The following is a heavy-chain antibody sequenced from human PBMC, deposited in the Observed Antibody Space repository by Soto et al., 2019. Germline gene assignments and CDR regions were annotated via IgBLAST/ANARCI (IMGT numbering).Heavy chain of an antibody. CDR2: INAGNGNT. D-gene: IGHD2-21*02. CDR3: ARGRRTFCGGDCYHYDY. Sequence: ASVKVSCKASGYTFTSYAMHWVRQAPGQRLEWMGWINAGNGNTKYSQKFQGRVTITRDTSASIAYMELSSLRSEDTAVYYCARGRRTFCGGDCYHYDYWGQGTLVTAPQ. J-gene: IGHJ4*02. V-gene: IGHV1-3*01. CDR1: GYTFTSYA.